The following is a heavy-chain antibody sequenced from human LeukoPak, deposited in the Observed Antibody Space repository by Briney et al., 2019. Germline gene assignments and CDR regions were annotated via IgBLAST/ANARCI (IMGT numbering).Heavy chain of an antibody. CDR1: GYTFTSYA. CDR3: ARLKYCTNGVCYAGFVY. J-gene: IGHJ4*02. CDR2: INAGNGNT. Sequence: GASVKVSCKASGYTFTSYAMHWVRQAPGQRLEWMGWINAGNGNTKYSQKFQGRVTITRDTSADTAYMEPSSLRSEDTAVYYCARLKYCTNGVCYAGFVYWGQGTLVTVSS. D-gene: IGHD2-8*01. V-gene: IGHV1-3*01.